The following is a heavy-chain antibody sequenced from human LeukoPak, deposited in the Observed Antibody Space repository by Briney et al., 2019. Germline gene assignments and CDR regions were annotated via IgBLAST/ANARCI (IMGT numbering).Heavy chain of an antibody. Sequence: ASVKVSCKVSGYTLTELSMHWVRQATGQGLEWMGWMNPNSGNTGYAQKFQGRVTMTRNTSISTAYMELSSLRSEDTAVYYCARGKSYYDILTGTGDAFDIWGQGTMVTVSS. CDR1: GYTLTELS. CDR2: MNPNSGNT. D-gene: IGHD3-9*01. CDR3: ARGKSYYDILTGTGDAFDI. V-gene: IGHV1-8*01. J-gene: IGHJ3*02.